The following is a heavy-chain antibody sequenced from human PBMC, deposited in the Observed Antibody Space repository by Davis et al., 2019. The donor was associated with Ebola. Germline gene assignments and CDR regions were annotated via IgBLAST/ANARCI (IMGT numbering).Heavy chain of an antibody. V-gene: IGHV3-30-3*01. CDR3: AREGGHSGYDGMDV. CDR1: GFTFSSYA. J-gene: IGHJ6*02. CDR2: ISYDGSNK. Sequence: PGGSLRLSCAASGFTFSSYAMHWVRQAPGKGLEWVAVISYDGSNKYYADSVKGRFTISRDNAKNSLYLQMNSLRAEDTAVYYCAREGGHSGYDGMDVWGQGTTVTVSS. D-gene: IGHD6-19*01.